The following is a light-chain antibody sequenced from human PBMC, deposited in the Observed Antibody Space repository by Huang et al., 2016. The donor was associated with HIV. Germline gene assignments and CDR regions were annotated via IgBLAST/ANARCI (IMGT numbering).Light chain of an antibody. Sequence: AIRITQSPSSLSASTGDKVSITCRESQDLNTYLAWYQQKPGKPPSLLIYATSTLQSGVPSRFSGSGSGTDFTLTITHLQSEDFATYYCQQYYSFPLTFGQGSQVEV. J-gene: IGKJ1*01. CDR3: QQYYSFPLT. CDR1: QDLNTY. V-gene: IGKV1-8*01. CDR2: ATS.